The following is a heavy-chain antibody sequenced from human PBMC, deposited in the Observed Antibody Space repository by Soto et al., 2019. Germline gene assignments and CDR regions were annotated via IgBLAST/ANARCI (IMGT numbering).Heavy chain of an antibody. V-gene: IGHV4-34*01. Sequence: SETLSLTCAVYCGSFSGYYWSWIRQPPGKGLEWIGDINHSGSTNYNPSLKSRVTMSVDTSKNQFSLKLSSVTAADTAVYYCARTSKFDCWGQGTRVTVSS. CDR2: INHSGST. CDR1: CGSFSGYY. CDR3: ARTSKFDC. D-gene: IGHD6-6*01. J-gene: IGHJ4*02.